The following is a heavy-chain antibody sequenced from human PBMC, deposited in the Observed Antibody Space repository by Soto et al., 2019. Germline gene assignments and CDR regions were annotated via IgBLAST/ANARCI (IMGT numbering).Heavy chain of an antibody. Sequence: EVQLLESGGGLVEPAGSLRLSCAASGFSFSSYAMSWVRQAPGKGLEWVSAISGSGGSTYYADSVKGRFTISRDNSKNTLYLQMNSLRAEDTAVYYCAKENGYSSSWFEFDYWGQGTLVTVSS. V-gene: IGHV3-23*01. CDR3: AKENGYSSSWFEFDY. J-gene: IGHJ4*02. D-gene: IGHD6-13*01. CDR1: GFSFSSYA. CDR2: ISGSGGST.